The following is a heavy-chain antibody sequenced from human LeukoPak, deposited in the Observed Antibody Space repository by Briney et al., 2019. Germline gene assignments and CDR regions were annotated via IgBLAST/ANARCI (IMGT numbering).Heavy chain of an antibody. CDR3: ASSIVVTATPYYYYYGMDV. CDR2: ISSSSSYI. V-gene: IGHV3-21*01. J-gene: IGHJ6*02. D-gene: IGHD2-21*02. CDR1: GFTFSSYS. Sequence: GGSLRLSCAASGFTFSSYSMNWVRQAPGKGLEWVSSISSSSSYIYYADSVKGRFTISRDNAKNSLYLQMNSLRAEDTAVYYCASSIVVTATPYYYYYGMDVWGQGTTVTVSS.